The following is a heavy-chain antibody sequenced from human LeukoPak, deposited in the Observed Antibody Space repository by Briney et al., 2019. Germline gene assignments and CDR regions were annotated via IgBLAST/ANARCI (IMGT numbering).Heavy chain of an antibody. CDR3: ARGNTIFGVVIADANYYMDV. V-gene: IGHV1-69*05. CDR2: IIPIFGTA. J-gene: IGHJ6*03. Sequence: SVKVSCKASGSTFSSYAISWVRQAPGQGLEWMGGIIPIFGTANYAQKFQGRVTITTDESTSTAYMELSSLRPEDTAVYYCARGNTIFGVVIADANYYMDVWGKGTTVTVSS. CDR1: GSTFSSYA. D-gene: IGHD3-3*01.